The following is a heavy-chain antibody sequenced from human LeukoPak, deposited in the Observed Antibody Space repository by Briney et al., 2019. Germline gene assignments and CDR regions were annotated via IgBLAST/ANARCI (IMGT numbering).Heavy chain of an antibody. J-gene: IGHJ5*02. CDR2: ISWRNIDI. CDR1: GFTLSSYN. CDR3: ARGGYTYGHGWFDP. Sequence: GGSLRLSCVASGFTLSSYNMKWVRQAPGKRLEWVSSISWRNIDIEYADSVKGRFTISRDNDKKSLYLQMNSLRVEDTAVYYCARGGYTYGHGWFDPWGQGTLVTVSS. V-gene: IGHV3-21*01. D-gene: IGHD5-18*01.